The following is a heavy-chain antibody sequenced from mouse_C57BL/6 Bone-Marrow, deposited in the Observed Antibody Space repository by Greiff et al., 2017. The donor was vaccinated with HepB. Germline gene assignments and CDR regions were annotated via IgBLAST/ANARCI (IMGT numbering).Heavy chain of an antibody. CDR3: TRRGIYDYALYN. J-gene: IGHJ2*01. Sequence: QVQLKQSGAELVKPGASVKLSCKASGYTFTSYWMHWVKQRPGQGLEWIGMIHPNSGSTNYNEKFKSKATLTVDKSSSTAYMQLSSLTSEDSAVYYCTRRGIYDYALYNGGQGTALTVSS. CDR1: GYTFTSYW. V-gene: IGHV1-64*01. CDR2: IHPNSGST. D-gene: IGHD2-4*01.